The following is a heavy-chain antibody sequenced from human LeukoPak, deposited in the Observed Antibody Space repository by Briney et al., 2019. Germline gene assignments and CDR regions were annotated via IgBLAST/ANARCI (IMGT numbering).Heavy chain of an antibody. Sequence: GSLRLSCAASGFTFISYGMHWVRQAPGKGLDWVAFIEKDGSNKYYADSVKGRFTVSRDNSKNRLYLQMNSLRPEETALYYCAKDLEQWPAVPEYWGQGTLVTVSS. J-gene: IGHJ4*02. V-gene: IGHV3-30*02. CDR1: GFTFISYG. D-gene: IGHD6-19*01. CDR3: AKDLEQWPAVPEY. CDR2: IEKDGSNK.